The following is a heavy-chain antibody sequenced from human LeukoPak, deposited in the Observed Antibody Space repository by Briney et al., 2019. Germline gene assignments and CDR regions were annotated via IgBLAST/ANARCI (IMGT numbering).Heavy chain of an antibody. D-gene: IGHD5-12*01. V-gene: IGHV3-66*01. CDR3: ASVATMRTIPLRNYYGMDV. CDR1: GFTVSSNY. J-gene: IGHJ6*02. Sequence: GGSLRLSCAASGFTVSSNYMSWVRQAPGKGLEWVAGIYSGGSTYYEDSVKGRFTISRDNSKNYLSLQMNSLRDGGTAVYYCASVATMRTIPLRNYYGMDVWGQGTTVTVSS. CDR2: IYSGGST.